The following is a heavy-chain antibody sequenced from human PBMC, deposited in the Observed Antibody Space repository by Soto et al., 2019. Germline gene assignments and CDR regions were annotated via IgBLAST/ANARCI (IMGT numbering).Heavy chain of an antibody. J-gene: IGHJ6*02. CDR3: AKNYYGMDV. CDR1: GFTFSNYA. V-gene: IGHV3-23*01. CDR2: ISGSGGST. Sequence: PGGSLRLSCAASGFTFSNYAMRWVRQAPGKGLEWVSGISGSGGSTYYADSVKGRFTISRDNSKNTVYLQMNSLRAEDTAVYYCAKNYYGMDVWRQGTTVTVSS.